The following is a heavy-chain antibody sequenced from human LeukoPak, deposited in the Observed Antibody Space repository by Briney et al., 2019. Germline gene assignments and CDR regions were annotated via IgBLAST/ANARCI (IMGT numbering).Heavy chain of an antibody. CDR1: GYTFTGYY. D-gene: IGHD3-22*01. CDR2: INPNSGGT. Sequence: GASVKVSCKASGYTFTGYYMHWVRQAPGQGLEWMGWINPNSGGTNYAQKFQGRVTMTRDTSISTAYMELSRLRSDDTAVYYCARESYYYDSSGTDAFDIWGQRTMVTVSS. J-gene: IGHJ3*02. V-gene: IGHV1-2*02. CDR3: ARESYYYDSSGTDAFDI.